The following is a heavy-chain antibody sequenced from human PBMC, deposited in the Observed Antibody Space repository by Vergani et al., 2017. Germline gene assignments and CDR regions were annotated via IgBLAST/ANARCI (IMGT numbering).Heavy chain of an antibody. D-gene: IGHD2-2*01. Sequence: QLLESGGGLIQPGGSLRLSCAASGFTFNSYAMTWVRQAPGKGLEWVSGINNNGASTYYADSVKGRFTISRANSKNTLYLQMTDLRAEDTTTYYCAKVFGXTSCPYGGGAFDVWGHGTMVTGSS. CDR1: GFTFNSYA. J-gene: IGHJ3*01. CDR3: AKVFGXTSCPYGGGAFDV. CDR2: INNNGAST. V-gene: IGHV3-23*01.